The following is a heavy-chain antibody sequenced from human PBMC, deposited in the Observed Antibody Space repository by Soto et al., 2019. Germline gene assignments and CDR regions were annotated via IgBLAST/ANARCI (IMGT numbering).Heavy chain of an antibody. CDR3: ARGAEMATIPYNWFDP. Sequence: ASVKVSCKASGGTFSSYAISWVRQAPGQGLEWMGGIIPIFGTANYAQKFQGRVTITADESTSTAYMELSSLRSEDTAVYYCARGAEMATIPYNWFDPWGQGTLVTVSS. D-gene: IGHD5-12*01. CDR1: GGTFSSYA. CDR2: IIPIFGTA. V-gene: IGHV1-69*13. J-gene: IGHJ5*02.